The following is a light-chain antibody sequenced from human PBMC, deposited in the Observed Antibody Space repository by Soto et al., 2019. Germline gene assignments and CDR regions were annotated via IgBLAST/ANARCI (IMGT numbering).Light chain of an antibody. CDR3: AAWDGSLNGYF. CDR2: SNN. V-gene: IGLV1-44*01. Sequence: QSVLTQPPSASATPGQTVTISCSGSSSNIGTNTVNWYQQLPGTAPKLLIYSNNQRPSGVPDRFSGSKSGTSASLAISGLQSEDEADYYCAAWDGSLNGYFFGTGTKVTVL. CDR1: SSNIGTNT. J-gene: IGLJ1*01.